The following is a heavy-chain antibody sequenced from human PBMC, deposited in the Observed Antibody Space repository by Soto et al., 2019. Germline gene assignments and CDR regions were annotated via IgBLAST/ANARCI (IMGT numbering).Heavy chain of an antibody. CDR3: ARVFFELDLREAFDI. Sequence: SVKVSCKASGGTFSSYAISWVRQAPGQGLEWMGGIIPIFGTANYAQKFQGRVTMTRNDSISTAYMELSSLRSEDTAVYYCARVFFELDLREAFDIWGQGTMVTVSS. CDR1: GGTFSSYA. V-gene: IGHV1-69*05. J-gene: IGHJ3*02. D-gene: IGHD3-3*01. CDR2: IIPIFGTA.